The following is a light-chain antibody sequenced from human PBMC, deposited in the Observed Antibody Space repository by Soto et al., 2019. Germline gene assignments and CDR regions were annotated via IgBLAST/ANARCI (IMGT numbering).Light chain of an antibody. CDR3: TSYTGSGTYV. CDR2: EVS. Sequence: QSALTQPASVSGSPGQSITISCTGTSSDVGGYKYVSWYQQHPGKAPKLMIYEVSDRPSGVSFRFSGSKSGNTASLTICGLQAEDEADYYCTSYTGSGTYVFGTGTKLTVL. J-gene: IGLJ1*01. V-gene: IGLV2-14*01. CDR1: SSDVGGYKY.